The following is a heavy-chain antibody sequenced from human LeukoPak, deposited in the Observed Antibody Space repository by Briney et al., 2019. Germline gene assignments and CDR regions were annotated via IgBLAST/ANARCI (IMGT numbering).Heavy chain of an antibody. CDR1: GGSISSGSYY. J-gene: IGHJ6*03. V-gene: IGHV4-61*02. CDR3: ASARLDYMDV. CDR2: IYTSGST. D-gene: IGHD3-16*01. Sequence: SETLSLTCTVSGGSISSGSYYWSWIRQPAGKGLEWIGRIYTSGSTNYNPSLKSRVTISVDTSKNQFSLKLSSVTAADTAVYYCASARLDYMDVWGKGTTVTISS.